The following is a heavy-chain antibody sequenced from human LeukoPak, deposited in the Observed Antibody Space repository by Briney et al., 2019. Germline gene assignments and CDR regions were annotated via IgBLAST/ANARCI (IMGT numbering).Heavy chain of an antibody. V-gene: IGHV3-30*18. J-gene: IGHJ4*02. CDR2: ISYDGSNK. CDR3: AKNSAGTTLDY. CDR1: GFTFSSYG. Sequence: PGGSLRLSCAASGFTFSSYGMHLVRRAPGKGLEWVAVISYDGSNKYYADSVKGRFTISRDNSKSTLYLQMNSLRAEDTAVYYRAKNSAGTTLDYWGQGTLVTVSS. D-gene: IGHD1-1*01.